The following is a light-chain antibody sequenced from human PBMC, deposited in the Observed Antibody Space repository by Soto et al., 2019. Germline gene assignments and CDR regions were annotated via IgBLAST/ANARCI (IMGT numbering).Light chain of an antibody. CDR2: DVS. V-gene: IGLV2-14*01. CDR1: SSDVGGYNY. J-gene: IGLJ1*01. Sequence: QSALTQPASVSGSPGQSITISCTGTSSDVGGYNYVSWYQQHPGKASKLMIYDVSNRPSGVSNRFSGSKSGNTAALTISGLQAEDEADSYCSSYTSSSTLHYVFGTGTKVTVL. CDR3: SSYTSSSTLHYV.